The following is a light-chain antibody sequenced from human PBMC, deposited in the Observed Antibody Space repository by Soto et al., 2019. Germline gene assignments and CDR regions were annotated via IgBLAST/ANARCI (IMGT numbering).Light chain of an antibody. Sequence: EIVMTQSPATLSVSPGERATLSCRASQSVSSYLAWYQQKPGQAPRLLIYGASTRAIGIPARFSGSGSGTEFTLTISSLQSEDFAVSYCQQYNSWPPLTFGGGTKVEIK. CDR1: QSVSSY. V-gene: IGKV3-15*01. J-gene: IGKJ4*01. CDR2: GAS. CDR3: QQYNSWPPLT.